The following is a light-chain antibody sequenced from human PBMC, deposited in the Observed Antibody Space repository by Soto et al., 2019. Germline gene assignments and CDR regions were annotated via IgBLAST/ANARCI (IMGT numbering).Light chain of an antibody. CDR3: QQRSNWPLT. CDR1: QNVDSNY. CDR2: DAS. J-gene: IGKJ4*01. V-gene: IGKV3-11*01. Sequence: EIVLTQSPGTLSLSPGERATLSCRASQNVDSNYLAWYQQKPGQAPRLLIYDASNRATGIPARFSGSGSGTDFTLTISSLEPEDFAVYYCQQRSNWPLTFGGGTKVDIK.